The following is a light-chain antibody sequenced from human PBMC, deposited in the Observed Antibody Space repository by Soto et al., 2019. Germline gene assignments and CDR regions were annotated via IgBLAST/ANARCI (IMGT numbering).Light chain of an antibody. J-gene: IGKJ4*01. V-gene: IGKV3-11*01. CDR3: QQRSNWPT. Sequence: EIVLTQSPAPLSLSPGERATLSCRASQSVGRYLAWYQQKPGQAPRLLIYDTSNRATDIPARFSGSGSGTDFTLTIGSLEPEDFAVYYCQQRSNWPTFGGGTKVDIK. CDR1: QSVGRY. CDR2: DTS.